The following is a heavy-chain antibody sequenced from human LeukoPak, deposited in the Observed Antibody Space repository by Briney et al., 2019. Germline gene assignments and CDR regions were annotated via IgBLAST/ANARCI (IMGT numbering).Heavy chain of an antibody. D-gene: IGHD6-6*01. J-gene: IGHJ4*02. Sequence: GESLKISCKSSGYSFTSYWISWVRQIPGKGLESMGRIDPSDSYTNYSPSFQGHVTISADKSISTAYLQWSSLKASDTAMYYCAIIERSSYYCHSWGQGTLVTVSS. CDR3: AIIERSSYYCHS. CDR2: IDPSDSYT. V-gene: IGHV5-10-1*01. CDR1: GYSFTSYW.